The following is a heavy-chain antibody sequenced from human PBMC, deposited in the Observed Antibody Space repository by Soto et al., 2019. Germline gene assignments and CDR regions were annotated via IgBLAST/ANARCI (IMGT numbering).Heavy chain of an antibody. J-gene: IGHJ5*02. V-gene: IGHV4-59*01. CDR1: GGSISSYY. CDR3: ARDPGTTVTTGGWFDP. Sequence: QVQLQESGPGLVKPSETLSLTCTVSGGSISSYYWSWIRQPPGKGLEWIGNIYYSGSTNYNPSLKSRVTISVDTSKNQFSLKLSSVTAADTAVYYCARDPGTTVTTGGWFDPWGQGTLVTVSS. D-gene: IGHD4-4*01. CDR2: IYYSGST.